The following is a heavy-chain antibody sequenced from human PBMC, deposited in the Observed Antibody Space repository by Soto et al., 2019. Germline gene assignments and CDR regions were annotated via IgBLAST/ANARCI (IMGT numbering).Heavy chain of an antibody. V-gene: IGHV1-69*06. D-gene: IGHD2-2*02. J-gene: IGHJ4*02. CDR3: ARRYCSSTSCYRGYFDY. CDR1: GGTFSSYA. Sequence: SVKVSCKASGGTFSSYAISWVRQAPGQGLEWMGGIIPIFGTANYAQKFQGRVTITADKSTSTAYMELSSLRSEDTAVYYCARRYCSSTSCYRGYFDYWGQGTLVTVSS. CDR2: IIPIFGTA.